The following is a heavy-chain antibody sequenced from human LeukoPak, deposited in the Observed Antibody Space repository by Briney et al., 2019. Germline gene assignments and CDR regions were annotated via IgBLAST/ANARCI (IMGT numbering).Heavy chain of an antibody. V-gene: IGHV3-15*01. CDR1: GFTVSTDY. CDR2: IKSKTDGGTT. D-gene: IGHD5-12*01. Sequence: GGSLRLSCAASGFTVSTDYMNWVRQAPGKGLEWVGRIKSKTDGGTTDYAAPVKGRFTISRDDSKNTLYLQMNSLKTEDTAVYYCTTSEWLNYYYYGMDVWGQGTTVTVSS. J-gene: IGHJ6*02. CDR3: TTSEWLNYYYYGMDV.